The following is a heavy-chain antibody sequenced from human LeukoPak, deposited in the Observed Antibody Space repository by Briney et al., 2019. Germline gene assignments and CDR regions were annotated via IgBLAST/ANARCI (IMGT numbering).Heavy chain of an antibody. D-gene: IGHD1-26*01. J-gene: IGHJ4*02. V-gene: IGHV3-30-3*01. CDR3: AKVKTILVGATGYFDY. Sequence: GGSLRLSCAASGFTFSNYASHWVRQAPGMGLEWVAVISYDGSDKYYADSVKGRFTISRDNSKNTLYLQMNSLRAEDTAVYYCAKVKTILVGATGYFDYWGQGTLVTVSS. CDR1: GFTFSNYA. CDR2: ISYDGSDK.